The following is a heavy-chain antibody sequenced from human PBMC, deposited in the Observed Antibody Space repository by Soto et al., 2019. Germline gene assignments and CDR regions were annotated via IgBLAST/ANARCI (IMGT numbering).Heavy chain of an antibody. Sequence: QVQLVQSGAEVKKPGASVKVACKASGYTLTNFYIHWVRQAPGQGLEWMGIINPNGGSTNYAHNFQGRVTITRDTSTRTVYMDLSSLRSEATAVYYCARGIGSGDYWGRGTLVTVSS. CDR1: GYTLTNFY. D-gene: IGHD1-26*01. V-gene: IGHV1-46*03. J-gene: IGHJ4*02. CDR3: ARGIGSGDY. CDR2: INPNGGST.